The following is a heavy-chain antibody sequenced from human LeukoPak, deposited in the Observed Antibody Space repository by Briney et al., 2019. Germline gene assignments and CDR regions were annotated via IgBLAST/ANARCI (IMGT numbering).Heavy chain of an antibody. CDR2: IYTSGST. Sequence: PSETLSLTCTVSGGSLSSGSYYWSWIRQPAGKGLEWIGRIYTSGSTNYNPSLKSRVTISVDTSKNQFSLKLSSVTAADTAVYYCARERGRIVVVIDYWGQGTLVTVSS. D-gene: IGHD3-22*01. CDR1: GGSLSSGSYY. V-gene: IGHV4-61*02. J-gene: IGHJ4*02. CDR3: ARERGRIVVVIDY.